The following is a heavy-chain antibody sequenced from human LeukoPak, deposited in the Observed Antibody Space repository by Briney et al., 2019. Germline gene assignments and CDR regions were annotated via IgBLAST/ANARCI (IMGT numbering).Heavy chain of an antibody. J-gene: IGHJ6*03. Sequence: GGSLRLSCAASGFTFSTYWMSWVRQAPGKGLEWVGNINQDGSDIYYVDSVKGRFTISRDNAKNSLYLQMNSLRVEDTAVYYCARGAAAGPRYYYYYMDVWGKGTTVTVSS. CDR1: GFTFSTYW. CDR2: INQDGSDI. D-gene: IGHD6-13*01. CDR3: ARGAAAGPRYYYYYMDV. V-gene: IGHV3-7*01.